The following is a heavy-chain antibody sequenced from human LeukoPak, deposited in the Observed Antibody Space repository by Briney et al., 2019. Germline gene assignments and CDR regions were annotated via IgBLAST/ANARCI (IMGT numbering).Heavy chain of an antibody. CDR1: GFTFSSYE. D-gene: IGHD3-22*01. Sequence: GGSLRLSCAASGFTFSSYEMNWLRQAPGKGLECVSYISSSGSTIYYADSVKGRFTISRDNAKNSLYLQMNSLRAEDTAVYYCARNPGYYDSSGPVNWFDPWGQGTLVTVSS. J-gene: IGHJ5*02. V-gene: IGHV3-48*03. CDR3: ARNPGYYDSSGPVNWFDP. CDR2: ISSSGSTI.